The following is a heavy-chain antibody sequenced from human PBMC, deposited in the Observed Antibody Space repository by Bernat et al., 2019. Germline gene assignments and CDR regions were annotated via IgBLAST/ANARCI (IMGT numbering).Heavy chain of an antibody. V-gene: IGHV3-74*01. CDR2: INGDGVRT. Sequence: EVQLVESGGGLVQPGGSLRVSCAASGFSFSSYWMHWVRQAPGEGLVGVSCINGDGVRTRDADSVKGRFTISRDNAKNTLYLQMNSLRDEDTAVYYCARGSASAWTDDSFDIWGQGTVVTVSS. J-gene: IGHJ3*02. CDR1: GFSFSSYW. D-gene: IGHD6-19*01. CDR3: ARGSASAWTDDSFDI.